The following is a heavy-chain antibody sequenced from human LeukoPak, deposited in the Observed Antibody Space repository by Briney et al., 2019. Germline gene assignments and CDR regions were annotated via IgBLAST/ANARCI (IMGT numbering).Heavy chain of an antibody. V-gene: IGHV1-2*02. J-gene: IGHJ5*02. CDR3: ARKRIAAASTNWFDP. CDR2: INPNSGGT. CDR1: GYTFTGYY. Sequence: ASVKVSCKASGYTFTGYYMHWVRQAPGQGLEWMGWINPNSGGTNYAQKFQGRVTMTRDTSISTAYMELSRLRCDDTAVYYYARKRIAAASTNWFDPWGQRSLGTVSA. D-gene: IGHD6-13*01.